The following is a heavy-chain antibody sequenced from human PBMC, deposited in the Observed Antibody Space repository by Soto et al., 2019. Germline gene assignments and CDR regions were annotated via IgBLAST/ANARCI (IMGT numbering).Heavy chain of an antibody. CDR2: ISGSGGST. V-gene: IGHV3-23*01. CDR3: AKTHYGANWFDP. Sequence: GGSLRLSCAASGFTFSSYAMSWVRQAPGKGLEWVSAISGSGGSTYYADSVKGRFTISRDNSENTLYLQMNSLRAEDTAVYYCAKTHYGANWFDPWGQGTLVTVSS. D-gene: IGHD4-17*01. CDR1: GFTFSSYA. J-gene: IGHJ5*02.